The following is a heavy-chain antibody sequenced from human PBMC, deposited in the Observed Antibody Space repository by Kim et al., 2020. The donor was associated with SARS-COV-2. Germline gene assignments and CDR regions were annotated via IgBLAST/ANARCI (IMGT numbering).Heavy chain of an antibody. CDR3: ARDIPVLGEHDAFDI. D-gene: IGHD3-16*01. V-gene: IGHV3-30*07. Sequence: ADSVEGRFTISRDQSKNTLYLEMNSLRAEDTAVYYCARDIPVLGEHDAFDIWGQGTMVTVSS. J-gene: IGHJ3*02.